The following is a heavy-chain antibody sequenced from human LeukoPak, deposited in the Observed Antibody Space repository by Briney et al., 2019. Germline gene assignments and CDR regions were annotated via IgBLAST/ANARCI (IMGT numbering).Heavy chain of an antibody. CDR1: GYSFTSYW. CDR2: IYPGDSDT. CDR3: AKTYGDNSVAYFDY. Sequence: GGCLKISCKSSGYSFTSYWIGWVRQMPGKGLEWMGIIYPGDSDTRYSPSFQGQVTISADKSISTAYLQWSSLKASDTAMYYCAKTYGDNSVAYFDYWGQGTLVTVSS. J-gene: IGHJ4*01. D-gene: IGHD4-23*01. V-gene: IGHV5-51*01.